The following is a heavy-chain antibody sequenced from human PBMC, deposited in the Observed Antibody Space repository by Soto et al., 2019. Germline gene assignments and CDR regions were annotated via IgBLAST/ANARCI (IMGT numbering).Heavy chain of an antibody. CDR1: GGSISSYY. D-gene: IGHD2-2*01. V-gene: IGHV4-59*01. J-gene: IGHJ5*02. Sequence: PSETLSLTCTVSGGSISSYYWSWIRQPPGKGLEWIGYIYYSGSTNYNPSLKSRVTISVDTSKNQFSLKLSSVTAADTAVYYCARGEDVVPAAMAFDPWGQGTLVTVSS. CDR2: IYYSGST. CDR3: ARGEDVVPAAMAFDP.